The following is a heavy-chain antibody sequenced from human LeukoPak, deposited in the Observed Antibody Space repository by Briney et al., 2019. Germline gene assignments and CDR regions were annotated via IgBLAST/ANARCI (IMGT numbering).Heavy chain of an antibody. Sequence: SETLSLTCTVSGGSISTYYWSWIRQPPGKGLEWIGYVYYSGSTNYNPSLMSRVTISVDTSKNQFSLRLSSVTAADTAVYYCATTARHCSDYWGQGTLVTVSS. CDR2: VYYSGST. J-gene: IGHJ4*02. V-gene: IGHV4-59*08. D-gene: IGHD6-6*01. CDR3: ATTARHCSDY. CDR1: GGSISTYY.